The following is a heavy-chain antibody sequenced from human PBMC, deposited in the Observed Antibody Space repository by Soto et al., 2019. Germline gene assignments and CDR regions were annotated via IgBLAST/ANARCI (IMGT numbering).Heavy chain of an antibody. V-gene: IGHV3-30*18. CDR3: AKDDPREEGPISDEFDY. CDR1: GFTFSSYG. Sequence: QVQLVESGGGVVQPGRSLRLSCAASGFTFSSYGMHWVRQAPGKGLEWVAVISYDGSNKYYADSVKGRFTISRDNSKNTLYLQMNSLRAEDTAVYYCAKDDPREEGPISDEFDYWGQGTLVTVSS. D-gene: IGHD3-3*02. CDR2: ISYDGSNK. J-gene: IGHJ4*02.